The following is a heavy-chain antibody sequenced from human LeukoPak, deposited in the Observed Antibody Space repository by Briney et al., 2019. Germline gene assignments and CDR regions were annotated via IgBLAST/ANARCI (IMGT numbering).Heavy chain of an antibody. V-gene: IGHV1-69*04. J-gene: IGHJ4*02. CDR2: IIPILGIA. CDR3: ARADDSRD. Sequence: GASVKVSCKASGGTFSSYAISWVRQAPGQGLEWMGRIIPILGIANYAQKFQGRVTITADKSTSTAYMELSSLRSEDTAVHYCARADDSRDWGQGTLVTVSS. CDR1: GGTFSSYA. D-gene: IGHD6-13*01.